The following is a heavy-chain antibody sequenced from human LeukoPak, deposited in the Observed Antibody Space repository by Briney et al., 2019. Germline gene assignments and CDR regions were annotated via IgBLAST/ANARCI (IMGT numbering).Heavy chain of an antibody. Sequence: PSETLSLTCTVSGGSISSSSYYWGWIRQPPGKGLEWIGGIYYSGSTYYNPSLKSRVTTSVVTSKNQFSLKLSSVTAADTAIYYCARGGYYGSGNDFRFDPWGQGTLVTVSS. V-gene: IGHV4-39*07. J-gene: IGHJ5*02. D-gene: IGHD3-10*01. CDR2: IYYSGST. CDR1: GGSISSSSYY. CDR3: ARGGYYGSGNDFRFDP.